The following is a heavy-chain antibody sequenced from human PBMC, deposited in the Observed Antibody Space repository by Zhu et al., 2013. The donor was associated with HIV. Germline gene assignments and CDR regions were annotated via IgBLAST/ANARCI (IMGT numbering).Heavy chain of an antibody. Sequence: QVQVVQSGAEVKKPGASVKVSCKASGYTFSHYGITWVRQAPGQGLEWVGWISGYTGNTDSAQKFQGRVTMTTDTSTSTAYMELRSLRSDDTAVYYCAKNLERLYLLDTWGQGTLVTGLL. CDR2: ISGYTGNT. D-gene: IGHD2-2*02. CDR3: AKNLERLYLLDT. CDR1: GYTFSHYG. V-gene: IGHV1-18*01. J-gene: IGHJ5*02.